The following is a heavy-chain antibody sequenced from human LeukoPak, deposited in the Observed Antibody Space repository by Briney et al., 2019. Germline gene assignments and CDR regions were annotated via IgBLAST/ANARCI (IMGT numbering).Heavy chain of an antibody. CDR2: ISYDGSSE. Sequence: AGGSLRLSCAASGFTFSSYGMHWVRQGPGKGLEWVAVISYDGSSEYFADSVKGRFTISRDNSKNTLYLHMNSLRPEDTAVYYCAKDNDHCTSNCRAFDYWGQGTLVTVSS. V-gene: IGHV3-30*18. CDR3: AKDNDHCTSNCRAFDY. D-gene: IGHD4-11*01. CDR1: GFTFSSYG. J-gene: IGHJ4*02.